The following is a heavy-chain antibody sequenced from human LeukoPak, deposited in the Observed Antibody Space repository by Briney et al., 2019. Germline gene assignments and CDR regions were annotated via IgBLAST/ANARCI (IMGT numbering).Heavy chain of an antibody. CDR3: AKSRRGTAMIY. D-gene: IGHD5-18*01. Sequence: PGGSLRLSCAASGFTFSSYGMHWVGQAPGKGLEWVAVISYDGSNKYYADSVKGRFTISRDNSKNTLYLQMNSLRAEDTAVYYCAKSRRGTAMIYWGQGTLVTVSS. J-gene: IGHJ4*02. V-gene: IGHV3-30*18. CDR2: ISYDGSNK. CDR1: GFTFSSYG.